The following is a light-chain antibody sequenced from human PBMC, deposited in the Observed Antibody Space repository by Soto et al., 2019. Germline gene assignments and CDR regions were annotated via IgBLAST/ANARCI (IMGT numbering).Light chain of an antibody. CDR1: SSDVGGYNY. CDR2: EVI. V-gene: IGLV2-14*01. Sequence: QSVLTQPASVSGSPGQSITISCTGTSSDVGGYNYVSWYQQHPGKAPKLLIYEVIRRPSGVSNRFSGSKSGTTASLTISGLQPEDEAHYYCSSYSYLDIPVLLGGGTKLTVL. CDR3: SSYSYLDIPVL. J-gene: IGLJ2*01.